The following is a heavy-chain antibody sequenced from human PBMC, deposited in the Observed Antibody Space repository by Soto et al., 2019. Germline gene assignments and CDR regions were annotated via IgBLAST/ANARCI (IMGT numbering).Heavy chain of an antibody. Sequence: QXLSLTCVISGDXVSSNGGCWNWIRQSPARGLEWLGRTYYRSKWFLDYSASVQSRMTINPETSRNQFSLQLNSVTTEDTAVYYCARVHCSGGTCFDGLDVWGQGTTVTVSS. CDR2: TYYRSKWFL. V-gene: IGHV6-1*01. D-gene: IGHD2-15*01. CDR3: ARVHCSGGTCFDGLDV. J-gene: IGHJ6*02. CDR1: GDXVSSNGGC.